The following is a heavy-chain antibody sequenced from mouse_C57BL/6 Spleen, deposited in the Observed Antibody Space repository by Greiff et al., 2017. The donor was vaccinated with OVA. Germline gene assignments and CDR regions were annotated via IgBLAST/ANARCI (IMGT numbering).Heavy chain of an antibody. V-gene: IGHV1-26*01. D-gene: IGHD2-4*01. J-gene: IGHJ4*01. CDR1: GYTFTDYY. Sequence: VQLQQSGPELVKPGASVKISCKASGYTFTDYYMNWVKQSHGKSLEWIGDINPNNGGTSYNQKFKGKATLTVDKSSSTAYMELRSLTSEDSAVYYCARGYDYDGDYYAMDYWGQGTSVTVSS. CDR2: INPNNGGT. CDR3: ARGYDYDGDYYAMDY.